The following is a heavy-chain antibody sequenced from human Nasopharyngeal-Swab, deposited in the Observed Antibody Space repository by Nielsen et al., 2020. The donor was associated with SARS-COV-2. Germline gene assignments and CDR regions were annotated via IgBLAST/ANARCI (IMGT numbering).Heavy chain of an antibody. CDR1: GGAISRRRYY. D-gene: IGHD6-19*01. CDR3: ARRGRIAVAGFFDY. Sequence: SETLSLTCTVSGGAISRRRYYRGRIRQPPGKGLEWRGSNHQSGSTYYNPSLKSRGTISVDTPKNQFSLNLSSVTAADTAVYYCARRGRIAVAGFFDYWGQGTLVTVSS. V-gene: IGHV4-39*01. CDR2: NHQSGST. J-gene: IGHJ4*02.